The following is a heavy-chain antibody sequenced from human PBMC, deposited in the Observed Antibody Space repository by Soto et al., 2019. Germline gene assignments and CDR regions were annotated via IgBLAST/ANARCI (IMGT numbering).Heavy chain of an antibody. Sequence: DVQLVESGGGIVQPGGSLRLSCAASGFTVTSYWMHWVRQAPGKGLVWVSRTSPAGSSTYYADFVRGRFTISKDTAKNTLDLQINSLGAEDTAVYYCARGNTGDGNFDYWGQGTLVTVSS. D-gene: IGHD2-8*02. V-gene: IGHV3-74*01. CDR3: ARGNTGDGNFDY. CDR2: TSPAGSST. J-gene: IGHJ4*02. CDR1: GFTVTSYW.